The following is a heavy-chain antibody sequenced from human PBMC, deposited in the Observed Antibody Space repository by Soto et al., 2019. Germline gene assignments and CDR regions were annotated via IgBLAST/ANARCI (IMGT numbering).Heavy chain of an antibody. CDR2: IYPGDSDT. D-gene: IGHD3-10*01. CDR1: GYSFTSYW. J-gene: IGHJ6*02. Sequence: PGESLKIFCKGSGYSFTSYWIGWVRQMPGKGLEWMGIIYPGDSDTRYSPSFQGQVTISADKSISTAYLQWSSLKASDTAMYYCARSSGWFRTYYYYYGMDVWGQGTTVTVSS. V-gene: IGHV5-51*01. CDR3: ARSSGWFRTYYYYYGMDV.